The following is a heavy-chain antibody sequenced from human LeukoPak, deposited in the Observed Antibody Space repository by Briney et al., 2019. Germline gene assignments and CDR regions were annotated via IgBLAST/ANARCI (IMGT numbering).Heavy chain of an antibody. CDR1: GFTFNSYA. Sequence: GGSLRLSCAASGFTFNSYAMYWVRQAPGKGLEWVSGIFGSGGSAHYADSVKGRFTISRDNSKNTVYVQMDSRRVEDTAVYYCGKTTTGYSSGRYPGWPVDYWGQGNLVTVSS. J-gene: IGHJ4*02. D-gene: IGHD6-19*01. CDR3: GKTTTGYSSGRYPGWPVDY. V-gene: IGHV3-23*01. CDR2: IFGSGGSA.